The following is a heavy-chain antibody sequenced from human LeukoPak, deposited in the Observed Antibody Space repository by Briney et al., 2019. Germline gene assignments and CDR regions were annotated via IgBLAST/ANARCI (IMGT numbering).Heavy chain of an antibody. V-gene: IGHV3-53*01. Sequence: AGGSLRLSCAASGFTVSSDYMSWVRQPPGKGLEWVSVIYSGGSTNYADSVKGRFTISRDNSKNTLHLQMNSLRVEDTAVYYCASSRYYYGSGRFSVWGQGTTVTVSS. CDR3: ASSRYYYGSGRFSV. CDR1: GFTVSSDY. D-gene: IGHD3-10*01. J-gene: IGHJ6*02. CDR2: IYSGGST.